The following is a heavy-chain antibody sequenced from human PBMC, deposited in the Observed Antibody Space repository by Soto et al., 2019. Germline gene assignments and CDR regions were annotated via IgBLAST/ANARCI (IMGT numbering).Heavy chain of an antibody. CDR3: TSYYDFWSGYDPTNYYYGMDV. V-gene: IGHV3-49*04. D-gene: IGHD3-3*01. CDR1: GFTFGDYA. J-gene: IGHJ6*02. Sequence: GGSLRLSCTASGFTFGDYAMSWVRQAPGKGLEWVGFIRSKAYGGTTEYAASVKGRFTISRDDSKSIAYLQMNSLKTEDTAVYYCTSYYDFWSGYDPTNYYYGMDVWGQGTTVTVSS. CDR2: IRSKAYGGTT.